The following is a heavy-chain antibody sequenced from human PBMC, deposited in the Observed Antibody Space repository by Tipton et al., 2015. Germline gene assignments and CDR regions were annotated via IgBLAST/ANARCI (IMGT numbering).Heavy chain of an antibody. V-gene: IGHV3-7*01. CDR1: GFNFNTYW. CDR2: IKPDGSES. CDR3: ARSRGYGWDQ. Sequence: SLRLSCAASGFNFNTYWMTWVRQAPGKGLEWVANIKPDGSESYYLESVKGRFTFSRDNAKNSLYLQMNRLRAEDTAVYYCARSRGYGWDQWGQGTLVTVSS. D-gene: IGHD6-25*01. J-gene: IGHJ4*02.